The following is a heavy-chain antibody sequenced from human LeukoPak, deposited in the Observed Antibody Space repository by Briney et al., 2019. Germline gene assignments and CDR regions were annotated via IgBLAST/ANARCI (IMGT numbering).Heavy chain of an antibody. CDR3: ARDLRLRGEGHRIWYFDL. V-gene: IGHV4-39*07. CDR2: IYYSGST. CDR1: GGSISSSSYY. D-gene: IGHD4-17*01. J-gene: IGHJ2*01. Sequence: PSETLSLTCTVSGGSISSSSYYWGWIRQPPGKGLEWIGSIYYSGSTYYNPSLKSRVTISVDTSKNQFSLKLSSVTAADTAVYYCARDLRLRGEGHRIWYFDLWGRGTLVTVSS.